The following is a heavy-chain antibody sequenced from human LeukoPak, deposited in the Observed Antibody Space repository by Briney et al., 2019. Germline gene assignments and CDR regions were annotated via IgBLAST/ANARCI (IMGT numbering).Heavy chain of an antibody. Sequence: SVTLSLTCAVYGGSFCGYYWSWIRQPPGKGLEWIGEINHSGSTKYNPSLKSRITISVDTSKNQFSLKLSSMTAGATAVYYSSCGCGELLSAYWGQGSLVTVSS. CDR3: SCGCGELLSAY. CDR1: GGSFCGYY. D-gene: IGHD3-10*01. V-gene: IGHV4-34*01. CDR2: INHSGST. J-gene: IGHJ4*02.